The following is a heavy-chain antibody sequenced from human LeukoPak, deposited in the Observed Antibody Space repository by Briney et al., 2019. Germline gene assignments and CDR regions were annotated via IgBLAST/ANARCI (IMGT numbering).Heavy chain of an antibody. Sequence: PGGSLRLSCAASGFTFSSYEMNWVRQAPGKGLEWVSYISSSGSTIYYADSVKGRFTISRDNAKNSLYLKMNSLRAEDTAVYYCARDRAGIAVAGIDYWGQGTLVTVSS. J-gene: IGHJ4*02. D-gene: IGHD6-19*01. CDR1: GFTFSSYE. CDR3: ARDRAGIAVAGIDY. V-gene: IGHV3-48*03. CDR2: ISSSGSTI.